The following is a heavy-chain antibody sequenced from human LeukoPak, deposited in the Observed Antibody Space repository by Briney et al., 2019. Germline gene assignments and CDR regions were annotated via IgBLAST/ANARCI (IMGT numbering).Heavy chain of an antibody. CDR2: IYSGGDT. Sequence: LRFSSAASRLSVSNNFVTWLRQPPGKGLECVSVIYSGGDTYYADSVKGRFTISRDNSKNMLYLQMNSLRVEDTAVYYCTDAVAGWCQGTLVTVS. CDR1: RLSVSNNF. CDR3: TDAVAG. D-gene: IGHD4-23*01. V-gene: IGHV3-53*05. J-gene: IGHJ4*02.